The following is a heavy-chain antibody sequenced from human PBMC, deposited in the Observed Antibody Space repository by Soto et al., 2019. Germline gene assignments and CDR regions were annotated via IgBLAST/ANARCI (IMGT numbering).Heavy chain of an antibody. V-gene: IGHV1-69*04. CDR1: GGTFSSYT. CDR2: ILPILGIA. CDR3: ARDLPSCSSTSCYYY. Sequence: ASVKVSCKASGGTFSSYTISWVRQAPGQGLEWMGRILPILGIANYAQKFRGRVTITADKSTSTAYMELSSLRSEDTAVYYCARDLPSCSSTSCYYYWGQGTLVTVSS. D-gene: IGHD2-2*01. J-gene: IGHJ4*02.